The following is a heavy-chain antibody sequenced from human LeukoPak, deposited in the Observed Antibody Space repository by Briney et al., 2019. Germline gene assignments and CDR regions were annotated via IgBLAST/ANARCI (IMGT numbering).Heavy chain of an antibody. CDR1: AFTLSNYA. V-gene: IGHV3-48*01. Sequence: PGGSLRLSCAGSAFTLSNYAINWVRQAPGKGPEWLSYISSSGSTILYADSVKGRFTISRDNAKNSLYLQMNSLRAEDTAVYYCAIIGCHRGVCAFDVWGQGTRVTVSS. D-gene: IGHD3-10*01. CDR3: AIIGCHRGVCAFDV. CDR2: ISSSGSTI. J-gene: IGHJ3*01.